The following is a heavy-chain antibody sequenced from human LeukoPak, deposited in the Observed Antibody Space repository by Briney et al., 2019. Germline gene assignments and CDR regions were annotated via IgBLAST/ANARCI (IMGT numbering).Heavy chain of an antibody. Sequence: GGSLRLSCAASGFTFSSYSMNWVRQAPGKGLEWVSYISSSSSTIYYADSVKGRFTISRDNAKNSLYLQMNSLRAEDTAVYYCAGTPPKGVVVPAAMVWGQGTLVPSPQ. D-gene: IGHD2-2*01. CDR3: AGTPPKGVVVPAAMV. V-gene: IGHV3-48*01. CDR2: ISSSSSTI. J-gene: IGHJ4*02. CDR1: GFTFSSYS.